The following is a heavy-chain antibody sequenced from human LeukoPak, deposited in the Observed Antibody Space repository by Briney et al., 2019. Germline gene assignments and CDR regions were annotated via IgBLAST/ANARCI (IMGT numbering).Heavy chain of an antibody. CDR1: GFTFSSYS. CDR3: AREVGGSGSYRLDY. J-gene: IGHJ4*02. D-gene: IGHD3-10*01. Sequence: GGSLRLSCAASGFTFSSYSMNWVRQAPGKGLEWVSYISSSSSTIYYADSVKGRFTISRDNAKNSLYLQMNSLRAEDTAVYYCAREVGGSGSYRLDYWGQGTLVTVSS. V-gene: IGHV3-48*01. CDR2: ISSSSSTI.